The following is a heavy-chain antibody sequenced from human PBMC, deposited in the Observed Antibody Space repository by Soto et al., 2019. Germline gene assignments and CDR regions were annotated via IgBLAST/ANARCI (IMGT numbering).Heavy chain of an antibody. Sequence: QVQLVESGGGVVQPGRSLRLSCAASGFTFSSYGMHWVRQAPGKGLEWVAVIWYDGTNKYYADSVKGRFTISRDNSKNTLYRQMNSLRAEDTAVYYCARDRGAVAGTRYHYGMDVWGQGTTVTVSS. D-gene: IGHD6-13*01. CDR3: ARDRGAVAGTRYHYGMDV. CDR1: GFTFSSYG. J-gene: IGHJ6*02. V-gene: IGHV3-33*01. CDR2: IWYDGTNK.